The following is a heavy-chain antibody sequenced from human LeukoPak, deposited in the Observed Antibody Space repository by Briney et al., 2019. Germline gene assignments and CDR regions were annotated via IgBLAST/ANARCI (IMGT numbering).Heavy chain of an antibody. V-gene: IGHV3-23*01. J-gene: IGHJ6*02. Sequence: PGGSLRLSCAASGFTFSSYAMSWVRQAPGKGLEWVSAISGSGGSTYYADSVKGRFTISRDNSKNTLYLQMNSLRAEDTAVYYCAEGPQDPKRRIAVVGNYYYGMDVWGQGTTVTVSS. CDR2: ISGSGGST. D-gene: IGHD6-19*01. CDR3: AEGPQDPKRRIAVVGNYYYGMDV. CDR1: GFTFSSYA.